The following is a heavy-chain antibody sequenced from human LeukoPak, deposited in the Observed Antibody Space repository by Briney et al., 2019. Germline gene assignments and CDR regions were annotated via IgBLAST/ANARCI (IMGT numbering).Heavy chain of an antibody. V-gene: IGHV3-30-3*02. CDR1: GFIFSNYA. D-gene: IGHD6-13*01. CDR2: ISYDGSNK. CDR3: AKPLSAASGTDFHY. Sequence: GGSLRLSCAASGFIFSNYAMHWVRQAPGKGLEWVAVISYDGSNKYYADSVKGRFTTSRDNSKNTLYLQMNSLRAEDTAVYYCAKPLSAASGTDFHYWGQGTLVTVSS. J-gene: IGHJ4*02.